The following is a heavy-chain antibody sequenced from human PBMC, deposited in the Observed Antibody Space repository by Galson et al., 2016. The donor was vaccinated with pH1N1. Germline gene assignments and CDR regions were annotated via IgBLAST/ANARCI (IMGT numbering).Heavy chain of an antibody. V-gene: IGHV6-1*01. CDR1: GDSVSSNSAA. CDR2: TYYRSKWYN. Sequence: CAISGDSVSSNSAAWNWIRQSPSRGLEWLGRTYYRSKWYNDYAVSVKSRITINPDTSKNQFSLQLNSVTPEDTAVYYCARGGYCSGGSCYDVFDYWGQGTLVTVS. CDR3: ARGGYCSGGSCYDVFDY. J-gene: IGHJ4*02. D-gene: IGHD2-15*01.